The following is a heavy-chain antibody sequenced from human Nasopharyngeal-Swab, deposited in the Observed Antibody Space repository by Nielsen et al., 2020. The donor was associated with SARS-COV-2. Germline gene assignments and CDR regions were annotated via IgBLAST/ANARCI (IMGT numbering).Heavy chain of an antibody. CDR2: IKSKTDGATT. V-gene: IGHV3-15*01. CDR3: STEWFGVALY. D-gene: IGHD3-10*01. J-gene: IGHJ4*02. Sequence: WIRQPPGKGLEWVGHIKSKTDGATTDYAAPVKGRFTISRDDSKNTAYLQMDSLQNEDTAVYYCSTEWFGVALYWGQGTLVTVSS.